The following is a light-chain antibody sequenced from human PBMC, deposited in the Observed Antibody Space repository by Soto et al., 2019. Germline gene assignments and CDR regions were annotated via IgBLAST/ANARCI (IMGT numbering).Light chain of an antibody. CDR3: QQLKSYPRT. V-gene: IGKV1-9*01. Sequence: DIQLTQSPSFLSASVGDRVTITCRASQDIGNYLDWYQQKPGKAPKLLIYAASTLQSGVPSRFSGRGSGTEFTVTISTLQPEDFATYYCQQLKSYPRTFGQGTKVEIK. CDR2: AAS. J-gene: IGKJ1*01. CDR1: QDIGNY.